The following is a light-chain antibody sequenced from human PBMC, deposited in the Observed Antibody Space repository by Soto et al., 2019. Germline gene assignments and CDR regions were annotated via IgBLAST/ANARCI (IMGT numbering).Light chain of an antibody. CDR2: KAS. CDR1: QSITGW. CDR3: QQHNPYSPWT. V-gene: IGKV1-5*03. Sequence: DIQMTQSPSTLSASVGDRVTITCRASQSITGWLAWFQQKPGKAPKLLISKASSLESGVPSRFSGSGSGTEFTLTISSLQPDDFATYYCQQHNPYSPWTFGQGTKVDIK. J-gene: IGKJ1*01.